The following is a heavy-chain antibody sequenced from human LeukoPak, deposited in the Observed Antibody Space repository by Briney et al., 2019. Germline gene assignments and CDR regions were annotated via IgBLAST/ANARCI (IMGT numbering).Heavy chain of an antibody. CDR2: ISSDGSKN. V-gene: IGHV3-30*18. J-gene: IGHJ4*02. CDR1: GFTFTNYA. CDR3: VKGLVQTTMSYSVDY. D-gene: IGHD1-1*01. Sequence: GGSLRLSCAASGFTFTNYAMHWVRQTPGKGLEWVALISSDGSKNIYADPVKGRFTVSRDNSMNTLYLQMNSLRAEDTAVYYCVKGLVQTTMSYSVDYWGRGALVTVSS.